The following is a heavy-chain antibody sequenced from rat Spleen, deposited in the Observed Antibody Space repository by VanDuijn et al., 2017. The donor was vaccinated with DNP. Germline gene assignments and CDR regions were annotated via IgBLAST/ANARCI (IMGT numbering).Heavy chain of an antibody. V-gene: IGHV5-22*01. CDR1: GFTFNDYY. CDR3: ARRGRDNLGDYFDY. Sequence: EVQLVESDGGLVQPGRSLKLSCAASGFTFNDYYMAWVRQVPTKGLEWVATISYEGSGTYYGDSVKGRFTVSRDNAKSTLYLQMNSLKSEDTATYYCARRGRDNLGDYFDYWGQGVMVTVSS. CDR2: ISYEGSGT. D-gene: IGHD1-5*01. J-gene: IGHJ2*01.